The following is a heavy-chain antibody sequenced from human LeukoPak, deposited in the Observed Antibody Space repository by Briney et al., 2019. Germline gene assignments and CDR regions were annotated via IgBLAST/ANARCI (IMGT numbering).Heavy chain of an antibody. CDR2: IYYSGST. D-gene: IGHD2-2*02. V-gene: IGHV4-39*01. J-gene: IGHJ4*02. CDR1: GGSISSSSYY. Sequence: PSETLSLTCTVSGGSISSSSYYWGWIRQPPGKGLEWIGSIYYSGSTYYNPSLKSRVTISVDTSKNQFSLKLSSVTAADTAVYYCARLPPNIVVVPAAIGSPLFDYWGQGTLVTVSS. CDR3: ARLPPNIVVVPAAIGSPLFDY.